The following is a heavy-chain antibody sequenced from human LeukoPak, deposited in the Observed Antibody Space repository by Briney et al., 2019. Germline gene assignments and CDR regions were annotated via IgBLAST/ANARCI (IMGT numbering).Heavy chain of an antibody. D-gene: IGHD3-3*01. Sequence: ASVKVSCKASGFTFHTSAMQWVRQARGQRLEWIGWIVLGSGNTVYSHKFHDRVIITRDMSTSTVYMELDSLGSEDTAVYHCAAQRGASLHDFWSTRLFDPWDQGTLVTVSS. CDR3: AAQRGASLHDFWSTRLFDP. J-gene: IGHJ5*02. CDR1: GFTFHTSA. CDR2: IVLGSGNT. V-gene: IGHV1-58*02.